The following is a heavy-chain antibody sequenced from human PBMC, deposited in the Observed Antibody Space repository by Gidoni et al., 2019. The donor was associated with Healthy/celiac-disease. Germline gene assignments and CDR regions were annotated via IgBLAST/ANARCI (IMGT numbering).Heavy chain of an antibody. Sequence: NPSLKSRVTISVDTSKNQFSLKLSSVTAADTAVYYCARVSMDFPMEYYGMDVWGQGTTVTVSS. D-gene: IGHD2-2*03. J-gene: IGHJ6*02. CDR3: ARVSMDFPMEYYGMDV. V-gene: IGHV4-31*02.